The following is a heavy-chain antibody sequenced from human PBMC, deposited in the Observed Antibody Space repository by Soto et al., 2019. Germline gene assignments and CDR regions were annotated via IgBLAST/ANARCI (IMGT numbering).Heavy chain of an antibody. V-gene: IGHV3-23*01. CDR2: ISGSGGST. D-gene: IGHD6-13*01. Sequence: EVQLLESGGGLVQPGGSLRLSCAASGFTFSTYAMSWVRQAPGKGLEWVSTISGSGGSTYYADSLEGRFTISRDNSKNPLYLPLNRLKAEDTAVYYCAKDRTPSSSGWYRGDGMDVWGQGTTVTVSS. CDR3: AKDRTPSSSGWYRGDGMDV. J-gene: IGHJ6*02. CDR1: GFTFSTYA.